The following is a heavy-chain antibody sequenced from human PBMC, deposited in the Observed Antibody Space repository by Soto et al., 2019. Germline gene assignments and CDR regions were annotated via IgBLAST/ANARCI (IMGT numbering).Heavy chain of an antibody. V-gene: IGHV3-30*18. CDR1: GFTFSSYG. Sequence: HPGGSLRLSCAASGFTFSSYGMHWVRQAPGKGLEWVALISYDGSYKYYADSVKGRFTISRDNFKNTLFLQMNSLRAEDTAVYYCAKKGTYFYTMDVWGQGTTVTVSS. CDR2: ISYDGSYK. J-gene: IGHJ6*02. CDR3: AKKGTYFYTMDV.